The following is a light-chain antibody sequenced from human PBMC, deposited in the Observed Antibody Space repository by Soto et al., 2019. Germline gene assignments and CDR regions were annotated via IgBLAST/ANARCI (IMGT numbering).Light chain of an antibody. CDR3: QTWGTGILV. CDR1: SRHSSYA. Sequence: QAVVTQSPSASASLGASVKLTCTLSSRHSSYAIAWHQQQPEKGPRYLMKLNSDGRHTKGDGIPDRFSGSSSGTERYLTISILQSEDEADYYCQTWGTGILVFGGGTKLTVL. CDR2: LNSDGRH. V-gene: IGLV4-69*01. J-gene: IGLJ2*01.